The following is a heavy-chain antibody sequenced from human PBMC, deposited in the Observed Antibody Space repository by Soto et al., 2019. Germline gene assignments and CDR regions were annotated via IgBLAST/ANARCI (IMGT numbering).Heavy chain of an antibody. J-gene: IGHJ4*02. CDR1: GGSFSGYY. CDR2: INHSGST. Sequence: QVHLQQWGAGLLKPSETLSLTCAVYGGSFSGYYWSWIRQPPGKGLEWIGEINHSGSTNYNPSLKSRVTISVDTSKNQFSLKLSSLTAADTAVFFCANTYYNFWSGFYRGYYFDYWGQGTLVSVSS. CDR3: ANTYYNFWSGFYRGYYFDY. V-gene: IGHV4-34*01. D-gene: IGHD3-3*01.